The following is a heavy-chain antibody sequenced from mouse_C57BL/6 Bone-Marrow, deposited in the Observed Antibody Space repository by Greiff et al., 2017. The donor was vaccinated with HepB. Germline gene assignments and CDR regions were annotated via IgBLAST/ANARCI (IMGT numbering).Heavy chain of an antibody. Sequence: DVQLQESGPGLAKPSQPLSLTCSVTGYSITSDYWNWIRKFPGNKLEYMGYISYSGSTYYNPSLKSRISITRDTSKNQYYLQLNSVTTEDTATYYCARRRTSYYDYDGFAYWGQGTLVTVSA. V-gene: IGHV3-8*01. J-gene: IGHJ3*01. D-gene: IGHD2-4*01. CDR3: ARRRTSYYDYDGFAY. CDR1: GYSITSDY. CDR2: ISYSGST.